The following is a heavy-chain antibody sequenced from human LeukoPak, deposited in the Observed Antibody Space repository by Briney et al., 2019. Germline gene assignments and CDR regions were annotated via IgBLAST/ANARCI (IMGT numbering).Heavy chain of an antibody. V-gene: IGHV3-23*01. CDR3: ARVRVATTGRYDALNM. Sequence: GGSLRLSCAASGFTFSSYAMSWVRQAPGKGLEWVSSISGSGGSTYYADSVKGRFTISRDNAKNSLYLQMNSLRVEDTAVYYCARVRVATTGRYDALNMWGQGTMVTVSS. CDR2: ISGSGGST. J-gene: IGHJ3*02. CDR1: GFTFSSYA. D-gene: IGHD5-12*01.